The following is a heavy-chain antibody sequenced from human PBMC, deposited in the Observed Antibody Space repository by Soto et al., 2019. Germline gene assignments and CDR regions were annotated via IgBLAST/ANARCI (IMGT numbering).Heavy chain of an antibody. CDR2: INAGNGNT. CDR1: GYTFTSYG. CDR3: ARDPNDSSAYYHHYYYGMDV. V-gene: IGHV1-3*01. D-gene: IGHD3-22*01. Sequence: ASVKVSCKASGYTFTSYGIHWVRQAPGQRLEWTGWINAGNGNTKYSEKSQGRVTITRDTSASTAYLELSSLRSEDTAVYYCARDPNDSSAYYHHYYYGMDVWGQGTTVTVSS. J-gene: IGHJ6*02.